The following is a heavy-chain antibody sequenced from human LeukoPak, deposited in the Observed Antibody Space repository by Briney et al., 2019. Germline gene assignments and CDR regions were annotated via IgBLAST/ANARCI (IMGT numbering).Heavy chain of an antibody. Sequence: SVKVSCKASGGTFSSYAISWVRQAPGQGLEWMGRIIPIFGTANYAQKFQGRVTITTDESTSTAYMELSSLRSEDTAVYYCARARDIFVVVPAANAFDIWGQGTMVTVSS. D-gene: IGHD2-2*01. V-gene: IGHV1-69*05. CDR2: IIPIFGTA. J-gene: IGHJ3*02. CDR3: ARARDIFVVVPAANAFDI. CDR1: GGTFSSYA.